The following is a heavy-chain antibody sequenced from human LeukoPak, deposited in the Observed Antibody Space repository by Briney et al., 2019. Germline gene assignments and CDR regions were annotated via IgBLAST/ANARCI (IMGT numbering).Heavy chain of an antibody. V-gene: IGHV3-23*01. J-gene: IGHJ6*03. Sequence: GGSLRLSCAASGFTFSSYAMSWVRQAPGKGLEWVSAISGSGGSTYYADSVKGRFTISRDNYKNTLYLQMNSLRAEDTAVYYCAKQGRLVRPNYYYYYMDVWGKGTTVTVSS. CDR2: ISGSGGST. CDR3: AKQGRLVRPNYYYYYMDV. D-gene: IGHD6-6*01. CDR1: GFTFSSYA.